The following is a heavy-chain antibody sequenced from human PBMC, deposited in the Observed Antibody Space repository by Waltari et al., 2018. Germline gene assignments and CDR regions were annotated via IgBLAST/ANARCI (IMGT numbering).Heavy chain of an antibody. CDR3: AKVAGIAAAEFHFDF. CDR2: IGGRALTT. Sequence: EVQLLVSGGGLVQVGGSLRRSSAAAAFTFALSPLPWVREAPGKGLEGVSSIGGRALTTFYADSGKGRFSISRDNSKKTLYLQINGLTADDTAVYYCAKVAGIAAAEFHFDFWGRGTLVTVSS. J-gene: IGHJ4*02. CDR1: AFTFALSP. D-gene: IGHD6-13*01. V-gene: IGHV3-23*01.